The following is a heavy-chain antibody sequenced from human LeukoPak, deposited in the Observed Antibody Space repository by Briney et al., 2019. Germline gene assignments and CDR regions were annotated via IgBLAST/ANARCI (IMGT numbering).Heavy chain of an antibody. Sequence: KTSETLSLTCTVSGYSISSGYYWGWIRQPPGKGLEWIGSIYHSGSTYYNPSLKSRVTISVDTSKNQFSLKLSSVTAADTAVYYCARGKPLYDFWSGYYFNYYYYMDVWGKGTTVTVSS. CDR2: IYHSGST. CDR3: ARGKPLYDFWSGYYFNYYYYMDV. V-gene: IGHV4-38-2*02. CDR1: GYSISSGYY. J-gene: IGHJ6*03. D-gene: IGHD3-3*01.